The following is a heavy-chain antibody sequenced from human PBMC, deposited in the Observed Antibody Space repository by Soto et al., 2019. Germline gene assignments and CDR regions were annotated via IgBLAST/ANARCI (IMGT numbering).Heavy chain of an antibody. J-gene: IGHJ4*02. V-gene: IGHV3-30-3*01. Sequence: SLRLSCAASGFTFSTYAMHWVRQAPGKGLEWVAVISYDGSNEYYADSVKGRFTISRDNSKNTLYLQMNSLRPEDTAVYYCARDRLATVVTFPFDCWGQGTLVTVSS. D-gene: IGHD2-21*02. CDR1: GFTFSTYA. CDR3: ARDRLATVVTFPFDC. CDR2: ISYDGSNE.